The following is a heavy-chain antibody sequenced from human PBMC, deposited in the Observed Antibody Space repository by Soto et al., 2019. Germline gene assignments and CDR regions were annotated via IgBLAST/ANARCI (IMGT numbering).Heavy chain of an antibody. Sequence: QVQLVQSGAEVKKPGASVKVSCKASGYTFTSYDINWVRQATGQGLEWMGWMNPNSGNTGYAQKFQGRVTMTRNTSISTAYMELSSLRSDDTAVYYCARTTESIFVVAIYYYYYYMDVWGKGTTVTVSS. D-gene: IGHD3-3*01. CDR3: ARTTESIFVVAIYYYYYYMDV. V-gene: IGHV1-8*01. CDR1: GYTFTSYD. CDR2: MNPNSGNT. J-gene: IGHJ6*03.